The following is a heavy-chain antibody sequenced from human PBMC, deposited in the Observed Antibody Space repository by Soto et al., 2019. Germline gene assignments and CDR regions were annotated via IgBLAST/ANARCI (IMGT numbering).Heavy chain of an antibody. Sequence: QVQLVQSGAEVKKPGASVKVSCKVSGYSLTELSMHWVRQAPGQGLEWMGVVNPSGGSTNYAQKFQGRITMTRDTSTSTVYMDLSSLTSEDTAVYYCAREENCSDGICYSEYFQRWGQGTLVTVSS. J-gene: IGHJ1*01. CDR2: VNPSGGST. V-gene: IGHV1-46*01. D-gene: IGHD2-15*01. CDR1: GYSLTELS. CDR3: AREENCSDGICYSEYFQR.